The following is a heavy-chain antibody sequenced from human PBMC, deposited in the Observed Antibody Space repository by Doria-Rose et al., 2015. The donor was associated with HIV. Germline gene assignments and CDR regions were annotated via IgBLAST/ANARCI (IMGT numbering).Heavy chain of an antibody. J-gene: IGHJ6*02. V-gene: IGHV1-69*01. Sequence: CKASGGAFSSYAITWVRQAPGQGLEWMGGLIPMLDTANYAQIFQGRVTITADESTSTAYMELSSLRSEDTAVYYCARERSDGVDVWGQGTTVTVSS. CDR3: ARERSDGVDV. CDR1: GGAFSSYA. D-gene: IGHD3-10*01. CDR2: LIPMLDTA.